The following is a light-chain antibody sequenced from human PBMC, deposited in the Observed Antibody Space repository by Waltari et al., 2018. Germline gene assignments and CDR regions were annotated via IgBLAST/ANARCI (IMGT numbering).Light chain of an antibody. J-gene: IGKJ4*01. CDR1: QSVDSN. CDR2: SAS. Sequence: EVVMTQSPATLSVSPGDTATLSCRASQSVDSNLAWYQQKPGQAPRFLIFSASTRATCIPARFSGGGFGTEFTLNINSLQSEDFAVYYCMQYNDWPPLTSGGGTKVEMK. V-gene: IGKV3-15*01. CDR3: MQYNDWPPLT.